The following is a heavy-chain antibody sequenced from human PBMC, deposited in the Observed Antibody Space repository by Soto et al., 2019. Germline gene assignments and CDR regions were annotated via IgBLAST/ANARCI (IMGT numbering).Heavy chain of an antibody. CDR3: ARGRYGDY. V-gene: IGHV1-18*01. J-gene: IGHJ4*02. Sequence: QVHLVQSGAEVKKPGASVKVSCKSSGYTFTSYGITWVRQAPGQGLAWMGWISAHNGNTGSAQKLQGRVIVTRHTSTSTAYTELRSLRSDATAVYYCARGRYGDYWGQGARVTVSS. CDR1: GYTFTSYG. D-gene: IGHD1-1*01. CDR2: ISAHNGNT.